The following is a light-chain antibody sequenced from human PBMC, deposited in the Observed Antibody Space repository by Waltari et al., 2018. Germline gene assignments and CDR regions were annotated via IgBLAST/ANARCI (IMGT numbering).Light chain of an antibody. CDR3: QKYVNLPAT. V-gene: IGKV3-20*01. CDR2: DAS. J-gene: IGKJ1*01. CDR1: QSVSKY. Sequence: EIVLTQSPGTLSLSPGDSATLSCRASQSVSKYLAWYQQKPGQAPRLLIYDASIRATGIPDRFSGSGSGTDFSLTISRLEPEDFAVYYCQKYVNLPATFGQGTKVEIK.